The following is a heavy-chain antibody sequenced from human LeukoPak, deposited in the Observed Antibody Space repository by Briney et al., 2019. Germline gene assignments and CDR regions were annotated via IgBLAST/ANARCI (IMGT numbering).Heavy chain of an antibody. J-gene: IGHJ4*02. D-gene: IGHD2-21*02. CDR1: GFTFSSYS. V-gene: IGHV3-23*01. CDR2: ISGSGGST. Sequence: GGSLRLSCAASGFTFSSYSMTWVRQAPGKGLEWVSAISGSGGSTYYADSVKGRFTISRDNSKNTLYLQMNSLRAEDTAVYYCANSYCGGDCYSDSAFDYWGQGTLVTVSS. CDR3: ANSYCGGDCYSDSAFDY.